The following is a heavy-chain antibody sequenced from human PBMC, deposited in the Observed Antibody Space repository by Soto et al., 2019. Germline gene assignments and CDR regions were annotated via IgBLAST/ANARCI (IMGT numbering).Heavy chain of an antibody. CDR1: GFTIVTNY. Sequence: GWSLRLSCSASGFTIVTNYMSLFRQAPGKGLEWVSVTYGGGSTYYAESVRGRFTMSRDNSKNTVSLQMNSLTGADTAVYFCVRGGWTEWFDPWGQGTLVTVSS. CDR2: TYGGGST. V-gene: IGHV3-53*01. CDR3: VRGGWTEWFDP. D-gene: IGHD2-15*01. J-gene: IGHJ5*02.